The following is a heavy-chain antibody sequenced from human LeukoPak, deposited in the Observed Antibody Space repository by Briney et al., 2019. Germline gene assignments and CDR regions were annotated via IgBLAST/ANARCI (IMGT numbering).Heavy chain of an antibody. D-gene: IGHD1-1*01. J-gene: IGHJ4*02. Sequence: SVKVSCKASGGTFSSYAISWVRQAPGQGLEWMGGIIPIFGTANYAQKFQGRVTITADESTSTAYMELSSLRSEDTAVYYCARDSTGRTSFDYWGQGTLVTVSS. V-gene: IGHV1-69*13. CDR1: GGTFSSYA. CDR3: ARDSTGRTSFDY. CDR2: IIPIFGTA.